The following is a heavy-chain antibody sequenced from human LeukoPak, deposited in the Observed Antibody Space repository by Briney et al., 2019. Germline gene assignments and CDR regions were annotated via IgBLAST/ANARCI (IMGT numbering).Heavy chain of an antibody. D-gene: IGHD3-9*01. V-gene: IGHV4-39*01. CDR2: IYYDNGST. Sequence: SETLSLTCTVSGGSISSSLYYWGWIRQPPGKGLEWIGTIYYDNGSTYYNPSLKSRVTISVDTSMNQFSLQLSSVTAADTAMYYCARPSGFTGYYYFVYWGQGTLVTVSS. CDR3: ARPSGFTGYYYFVY. J-gene: IGHJ4*02. CDR1: GGSISSSLYY.